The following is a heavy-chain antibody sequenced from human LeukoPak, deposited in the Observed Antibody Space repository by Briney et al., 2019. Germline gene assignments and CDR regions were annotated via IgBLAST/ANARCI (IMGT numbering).Heavy chain of an antibody. J-gene: IGHJ3*02. D-gene: IGHD3-22*01. V-gene: IGHV4-38-2*01. CDR3: ARRYYYDGDAFDI. CDR2: IYHSGST. CDR1: GYSISSGYY. Sequence: PSETLSLTCAVSGYSISSGYYWGWIRQPPGKGLEWIGSIYHSGSTYYNPSLKSRVTISVDTSKNQFSLKLSSVTAADTAVYYCARRYYYDGDAFDIWGPGTMVTVSS.